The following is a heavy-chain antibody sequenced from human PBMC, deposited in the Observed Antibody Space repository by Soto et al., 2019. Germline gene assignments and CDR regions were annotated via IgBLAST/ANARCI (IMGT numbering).Heavy chain of an antibody. D-gene: IGHD6-13*01. CDR1: GGSISGYY. CDR3: ARGSAAGTKSPFDY. CDR2: IHYSGST. Sequence: SETLSLTCTVSGGSISGYYWSWIRQSPGKGLEWIGYIHYSGSTNYNPSLKSRVTISVDTSKDQLSLKLSSVTAADTAVYYCARGSAAGTKSPFDYWGQGTLVTVSS. V-gene: IGHV4-59*01. J-gene: IGHJ4*02.